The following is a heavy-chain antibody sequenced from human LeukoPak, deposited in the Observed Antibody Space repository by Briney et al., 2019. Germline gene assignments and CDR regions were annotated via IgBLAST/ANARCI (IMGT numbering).Heavy chain of an antibody. V-gene: IGHV3-66*01. CDR1: GFTVSSND. D-gene: IGHD3-3*01. Sequence: GGSLRLSCAASGFTVSSNDMSCVRQAPGKGLEGVSVIYSGGSTYYADSVKARFTISRENSKNTLYLQMNSLRAEDTAVYYWARVSTYYDFWPGTAVWGQGTTVTVSS. CDR3: ARVSTYYDFWPGTAV. J-gene: IGHJ6*02. CDR2: IYSGGST.